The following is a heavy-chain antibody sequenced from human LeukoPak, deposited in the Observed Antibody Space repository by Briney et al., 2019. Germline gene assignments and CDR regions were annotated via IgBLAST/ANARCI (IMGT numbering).Heavy chain of an antibody. V-gene: IGHV1-46*01. Sequence: GASVKVSCKASGYTFTSYYMHWVRQAPGQGLEWMGIINPSGGSTSYAQKFQGRVTMTRDTSTSTVYMELSSLRSEDTAVYCCARYYYDSSGYYSFDYWGRGTLVTVSS. CDR2: INPSGGST. D-gene: IGHD3-22*01. CDR1: GYTFTSYY. CDR3: ARYYYDSSGYYSFDY. J-gene: IGHJ4*02.